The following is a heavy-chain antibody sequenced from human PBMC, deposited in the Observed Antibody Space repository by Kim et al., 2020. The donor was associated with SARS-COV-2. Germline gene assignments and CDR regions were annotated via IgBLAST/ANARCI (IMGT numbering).Heavy chain of an antibody. CDR3: ARDRVAFLY. CDR2: SGK. J-gene: IGHJ4*02. Sequence: SGKSYVDSVKGRFTISRDNAKNSLYLQMNGLRAEDTAVYYCARDRVAFLYWGQGTLVTVSS. D-gene: IGHD5-12*01. V-gene: IGHV3-7*01.